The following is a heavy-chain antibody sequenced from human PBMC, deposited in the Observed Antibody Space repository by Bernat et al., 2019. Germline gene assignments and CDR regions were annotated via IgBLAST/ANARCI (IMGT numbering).Heavy chain of an antibody. CDR3: ARGVVVVVAATRGWFDP. CDR1: GGSFSGYY. V-gene: IGHV4-34*01. CDR2: INHSGST. J-gene: IGHJ5*02. Sequence: QVQLQQWGAGLLKPSETLSLTCAVYGGSFSGYYWSCIRQPPGKGLEWIGEINHSGSTNYNPSLKSRVTISVDTSKNQFSLKLSSVTAADTAVYYCARGVVVVVAATRGWFDPWGQGTLVTVSS. D-gene: IGHD2-15*01.